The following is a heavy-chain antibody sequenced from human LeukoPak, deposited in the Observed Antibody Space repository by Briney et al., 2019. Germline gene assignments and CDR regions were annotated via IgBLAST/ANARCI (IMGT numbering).Heavy chain of an antibody. V-gene: IGHV4-30-4*08. CDR3: ARGTGYSYGPNKPLDY. D-gene: IGHD5-18*01. CDR2: IYYSGST. CDR1: GDSISSRDYY. Sequence: NPSQTLSLTCSASGDSISSRDYYWSWIRQPPGKGLEWIGYIYYSGSTSYNPSLKSRVTISVDTSKNQFSLRLSSVTAADTAVYYCARGTGYSYGPNKPLDYWGQGTLVTVSS. J-gene: IGHJ4*02.